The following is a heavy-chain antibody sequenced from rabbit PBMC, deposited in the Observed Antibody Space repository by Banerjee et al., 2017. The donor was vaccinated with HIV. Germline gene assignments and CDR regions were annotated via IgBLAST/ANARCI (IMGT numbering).Heavy chain of an antibody. J-gene: IGHJ2*01. D-gene: IGHD6-1*01. CDR3: ARQMTYTYGYAFNP. CDR1: GIDFSSYYY. CDR2: INTGSSDNT. V-gene: IGHV1S40*01. Sequence: QSLEESGGDLVKPGASLTLTCTASGIDFSSYYYMCWVRQAPGKGLEWIACINTGSSDNTYYASWAKGRFTISKTSSTTVTLQMTSLTAADTATYFCARQMTYTYGYAFNPWGPGTLVTVS.